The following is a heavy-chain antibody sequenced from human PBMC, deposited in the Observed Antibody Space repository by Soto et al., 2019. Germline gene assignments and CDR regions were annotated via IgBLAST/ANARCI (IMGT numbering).Heavy chain of an antibody. CDR3: ARVASGWYHFDY. V-gene: IGHV3-74*01. J-gene: IGHJ4*02. CDR2: IKTDGSIT. Sequence: EAQLVESRGGLVQPGGSLRLSCAASGFTFSSYWMHWVRQAPGKGLVWVSRIKTDGSITSYADSVQGRFTISRDNAKNTLYLQMNSLRAEDMGVYYCARVASGWYHFDYGGQGTLVSVSS. CDR1: GFTFSSYW. D-gene: IGHD6-19*01.